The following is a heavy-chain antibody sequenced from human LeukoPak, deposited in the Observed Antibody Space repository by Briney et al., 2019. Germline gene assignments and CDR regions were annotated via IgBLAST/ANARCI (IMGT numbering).Heavy chain of an antibody. D-gene: IGHD6-19*01. CDR2: IDPSDSYT. J-gene: IGHJ6*02. V-gene: IGHV5-10-1*01. Sequence: GESLKISCKGSGYSFTSYWISWVRQMPGKGLEWMGRIDPSDSYTNYSPSFQGHVTISADKSISTAYLQWSSLKASDTAMYYCARLGIAVAGTYYYYGMDVWGQGTTVTVSS. CDR1: GYSFTSYW. CDR3: ARLGIAVAGTYYYYGMDV.